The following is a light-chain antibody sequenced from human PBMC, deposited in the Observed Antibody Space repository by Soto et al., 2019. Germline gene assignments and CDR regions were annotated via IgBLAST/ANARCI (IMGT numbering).Light chain of an antibody. CDR2: DAS. CDR1: QDITSF. J-gene: IGKJ3*01. V-gene: IGKV1-33*01. CDR3: QQYGDLPLT. Sequence: EIEMTESPSSLSAAVAHRVWITCQSSQDITSFLNWYQQKPGKAPKLLIYDASNLETGVPLRFSARASGTDFTFTISSLQTADVATYYCQQYGDLPLTFGPGTKVISN.